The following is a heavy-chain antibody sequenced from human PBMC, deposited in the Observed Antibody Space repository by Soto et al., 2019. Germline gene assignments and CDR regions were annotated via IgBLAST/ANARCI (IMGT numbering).Heavy chain of an antibody. CDR3: AKHRTRNSRKNYYYYGMDV. CDR1: GGSISSYY. CDR2: IYYSGST. V-gene: IGHV4-59*01. Sequence: SETLSLTCTVSGGSISSYYWSWIRQPPGKGLEWIGYIYYSGSTNYNPSLKSRVTISVDTSKNQFSLKLSSVTAADTAVYYCAKHRTRNSRKNYYYYGMDVWGQGTTVTVSS. D-gene: IGHD6-13*01. J-gene: IGHJ6*02.